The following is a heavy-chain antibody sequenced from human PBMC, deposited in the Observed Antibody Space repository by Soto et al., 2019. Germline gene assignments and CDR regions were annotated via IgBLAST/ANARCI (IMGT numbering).Heavy chain of an antibody. V-gene: IGHV4-30-2*01. D-gene: IGHD3-10*01. J-gene: IGHJ6*02. CDR2: IYHSGST. Sequence: SETLSLTCAVSGGSISSGDYSWSWIRQPPGKGLEWIGYIYHSGSTYYNPSLKSRVTISVDRSKNKFSLKLTSVTAADTAVYYCARDLLWFGELGSYYYGMDVWGQGTTVTVS. CDR3: ARDLLWFGELGSYYYGMDV. CDR1: GGSISSGDYS.